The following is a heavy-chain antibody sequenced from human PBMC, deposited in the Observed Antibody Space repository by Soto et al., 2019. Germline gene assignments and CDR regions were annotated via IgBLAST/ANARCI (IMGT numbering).Heavy chain of an antibody. CDR1: GYSFTSYW. J-gene: IGHJ6*02. CDR3: ARDYYDSSGYSLGYYYYGMDV. Sequence: PGESLKISCKGSGYSFTSYWSGWVRQMPGKGLEWMGIIYPGDSDTRYSPSFQGQVTISADKSISTAYLQWSSLKASDTAMYYCARDYYDSSGYSLGYYYYGMDVWGQGTTVTVSS. V-gene: IGHV5-51*01. CDR2: IYPGDSDT. D-gene: IGHD3-22*01.